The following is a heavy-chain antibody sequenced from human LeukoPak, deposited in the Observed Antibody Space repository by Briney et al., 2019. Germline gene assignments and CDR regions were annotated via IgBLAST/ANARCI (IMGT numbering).Heavy chain of an antibody. CDR3: ASSHTKYDYVWGSPPMPTDY. J-gene: IGHJ4*02. V-gene: IGHV3-48*01. CDR2: ISSSSSTI. D-gene: IGHD3-16*01. CDR1: GFTFSSYS. Sequence: GGSLRLSCAASGFTFSSYSMNWVRQAPGKGLEWVSYISSSSSTIYYADSVKGRFTISRDNAKNSLYLQMNSLRAEDTAVYYCASSHTKYDYVWGSPPMPTDYWGQGTLVTVSS.